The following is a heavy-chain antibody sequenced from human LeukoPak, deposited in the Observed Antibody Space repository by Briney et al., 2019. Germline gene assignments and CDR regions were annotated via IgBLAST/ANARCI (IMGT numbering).Heavy chain of an antibody. D-gene: IGHD6-13*01. CDR2: ISSSGSSI. CDR1: GFTFSTYE. CDR3: ARGGRGNSSTWYSIDY. V-gene: IGHV3-48*03. Sequence: GGSLRLSCAASGFTFSTYEMNWVRQAPGKGLEWVSYISSSGSSIYYADFVKGRFTISRDNAKNSLYLQVNSLRAEDTAVYYCARGGRGNSSTWYSIDYWGQGTLVTVSS. J-gene: IGHJ4*02.